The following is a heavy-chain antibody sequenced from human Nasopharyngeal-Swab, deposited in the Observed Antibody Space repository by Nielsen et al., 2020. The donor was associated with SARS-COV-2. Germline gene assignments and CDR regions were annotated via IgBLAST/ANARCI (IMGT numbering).Heavy chain of an antibody. Sequence: WIRQPPGKGLEWAGRIKSKTDGGTTDYAAPVKGRFTISRDDSKNTLYLQMNSLKTEDTAVYYCTTGRYSSGWRGKTYYFDYWGQGTLVTVSS. J-gene: IGHJ4*02. D-gene: IGHD6-19*01. V-gene: IGHV3-15*01. CDR2: IKSKTDGGTT. CDR3: TTGRYSSGWRGKTYYFDY.